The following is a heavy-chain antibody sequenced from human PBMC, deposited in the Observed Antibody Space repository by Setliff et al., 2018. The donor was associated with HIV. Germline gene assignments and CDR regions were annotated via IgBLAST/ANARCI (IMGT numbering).Heavy chain of an antibody. V-gene: IGHV5-51*06. Sequence: GESLKISCKASGYNFPTSCIAWVRQMPGMGLDYMGTVCPSDSEATYSPSFQGQIVISVDKALTTAFLQWSSLKASDTAIYYCATSDYGGNFGHFHHWGQGTLVTVSS. CDR2: VCPSDSEA. CDR3: ATSDYGGNFGHFHH. CDR1: GYNFPTSC. J-gene: IGHJ1*01. D-gene: IGHD4-17*01.